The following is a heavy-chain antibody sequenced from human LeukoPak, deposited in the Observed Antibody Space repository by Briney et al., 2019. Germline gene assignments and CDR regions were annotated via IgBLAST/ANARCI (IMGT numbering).Heavy chain of an antibody. D-gene: IGHD3-10*01. CDR1: GFIFSDYY. V-gene: IGHV3-23*01. Sequence: GGSLRLSCAASGFIFSDYYMSWIRQAPGKGLEWVSGISGSGGASYYADSVKGRFTISRDGSHNTLYLQMNSLRAEDTAVYFCARGGVGYYGSGTYYLMYYFDYWGQGALVTVSS. CDR3: ARGGVGYYGSGTYYLMYYFDY. J-gene: IGHJ4*02. CDR2: ISGSGGAS.